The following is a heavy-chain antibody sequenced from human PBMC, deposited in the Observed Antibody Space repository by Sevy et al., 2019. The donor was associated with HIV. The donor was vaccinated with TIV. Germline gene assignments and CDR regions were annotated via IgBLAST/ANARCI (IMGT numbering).Heavy chain of an antibody. Sequence: GGSLRLSCSASGFTNDFWMSWVRQAPGKALEWVANIKQDGSEMFYVDSVEGRFIISRDKAKNSIYLQMNTLRVEDTAVYYCTRDRSYGYFDSWGQGTLVTVSS. D-gene: IGHD5-18*01. V-gene: IGHV3-7*01. CDR1: GFTNDFW. CDR3: TRDRSYGYFDS. J-gene: IGHJ4*02. CDR2: IKQDGSEM.